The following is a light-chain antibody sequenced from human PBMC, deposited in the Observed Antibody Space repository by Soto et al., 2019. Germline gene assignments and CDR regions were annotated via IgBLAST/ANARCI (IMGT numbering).Light chain of an antibody. V-gene: IGKV1-39*01. Sequence: DIQMTQSPSSLSASVGDRVTITCRASQSIGSSLSWYQQKPGKAPKLLIYGVSNLQSGVPSRFSGSGSGTDFTLTISSLQPEDFATYYCQQSYSTLYTFGQGTNLEIK. CDR3: QQSYSTLYT. J-gene: IGKJ2*01. CDR2: GVS. CDR1: QSIGSS.